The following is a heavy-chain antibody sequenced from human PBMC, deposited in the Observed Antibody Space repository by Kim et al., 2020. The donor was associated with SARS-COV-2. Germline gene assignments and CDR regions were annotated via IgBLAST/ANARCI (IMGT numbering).Heavy chain of an antibody. CDR3: ARAVGATYGAFDY. D-gene: IGHD1-26*01. CDR2: ISYDGSNK. J-gene: IGHJ4*02. Sequence: GGSLRLSCAASGFTFSSYAMHWVRQAPGKGLEWVAVISYDGSNKYYADSAKGRFTISRDNSKNTLYLQMNSLRAEDTAVYYCARAVGATYGAFDYWGQGTLVTVSS. V-gene: IGHV3-30*04. CDR1: GFTFSSYA.